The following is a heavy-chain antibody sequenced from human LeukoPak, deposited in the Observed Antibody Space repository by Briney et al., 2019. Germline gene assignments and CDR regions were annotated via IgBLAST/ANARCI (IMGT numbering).Heavy chain of an antibody. CDR2: INAGNGNT. CDR1: GYTFTSYA. V-gene: IGHV1-3*01. Sequence: ASVKVSCKASGYTFTSYAMHWVRQAPGQRLEWMGWINAGNGNTKYSQKFQGRVTITRDTSASTAYMELSSLRSEDTAVYYCARDGAASSSWYTLLGHFDYWGQGTLVTVSS. J-gene: IGHJ4*02. D-gene: IGHD6-13*01. CDR3: ARDGAASSSWYTLLGHFDY.